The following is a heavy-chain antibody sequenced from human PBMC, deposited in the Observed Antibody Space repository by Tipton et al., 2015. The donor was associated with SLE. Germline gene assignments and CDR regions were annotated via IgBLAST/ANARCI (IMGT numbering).Heavy chain of an antibody. CDR2: IYYSGST. CDR1: GGSISSSSYY. V-gene: IGHV4-39*07. Sequence: TLSLTCTVSGGSISSSSYYWGWIRQPPGKGLEWIGSIYYSGSTYYNPSLKSRVTISVDRSKNQFSLKLSSVTAADTAVYYCARSPYDYYYYYGMDVWGQGTTVTVSS. CDR3: ARSPYDYYYYYGMDV. J-gene: IGHJ6*02.